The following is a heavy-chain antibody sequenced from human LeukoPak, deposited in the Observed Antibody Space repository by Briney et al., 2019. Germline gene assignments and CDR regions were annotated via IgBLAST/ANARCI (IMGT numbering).Heavy chain of an antibody. D-gene: IGHD2-15*01. CDR1: GFTFSDYW. CDR3: ARISCSRSSCYGVYDY. CDR2: IRQDGSEK. Sequence: GGSLRLSCAASGFTFSDYWMTWVRQAPGKGLERVANIRQDGSEKYHVDSVKGRFTISRDNAKNSVYLQMNSLRAEDTAVYYCARISCSRSSCYGVYDYWGQGTLVTVSS. V-gene: IGHV3-7*01. J-gene: IGHJ4*02.